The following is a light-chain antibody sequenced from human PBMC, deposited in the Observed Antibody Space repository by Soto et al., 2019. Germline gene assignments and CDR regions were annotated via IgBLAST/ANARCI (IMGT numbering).Light chain of an antibody. Sequence: QSALTQPPSASGSPGQSVTISCTGSSSDVGGYEYVSWYQQHPGKAPKLIIYEVANRPSGFSNRFSGSKSGNTASLTISGLQAEDEADYYCGSYASSLYVFGTGTKLTVL. CDR3: GSYASSLYV. V-gene: IGLV2-14*01. CDR1: SSDVGGYEY. J-gene: IGLJ1*01. CDR2: EVA.